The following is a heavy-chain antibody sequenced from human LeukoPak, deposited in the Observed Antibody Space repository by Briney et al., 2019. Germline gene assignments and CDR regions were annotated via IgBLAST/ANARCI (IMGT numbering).Heavy chain of an antibody. J-gene: IGHJ4*02. V-gene: IGHV3-48*01. CDR1: GFTFSSYS. CDR2: ISSSSSTI. D-gene: IGHD3-3*01. Sequence: GGSLRLSCAASGFTFSSYSMNWVRQAPGKGLEWVSYISSSSSTIYYADSVKGRFTISRDNAKNSLYLQMNSLRAEDTAVYYCARESTIFGVVTLFDYWGQETLVTVSS. CDR3: ARESTIFGVVTLFDY.